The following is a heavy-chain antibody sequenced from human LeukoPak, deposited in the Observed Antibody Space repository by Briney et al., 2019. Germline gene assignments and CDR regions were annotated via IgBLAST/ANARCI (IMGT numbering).Heavy chain of an antibody. CDR3: ARGDSLFDY. CDR1: GGSINSYY. V-gene: IGHV4-59*01. J-gene: IGHJ4*02. Sequence: SETLSLTCTVSGGSINSYYWSWIRQPPGKGLEWIGYISYSGSTNYNPSLKSRVTISVDTSKNQFSLKLSSVAAADTAVYYCARGDSLFDYWGQGTLVTVSS. D-gene: IGHD2-15*01. CDR2: ISYSGST.